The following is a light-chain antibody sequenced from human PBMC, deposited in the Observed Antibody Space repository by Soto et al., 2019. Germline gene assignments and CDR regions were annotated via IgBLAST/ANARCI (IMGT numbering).Light chain of an antibody. CDR3: SSFTTTSISS. Sequence: QSVLTQPASVSGSPGQSITISCTGTSSDIGAYNHVSWYQQHPGQAPKLIIYDVDIRPSGISNRFSGSKSGNTASLTISGLQTEDEADYYCSSFTTTSISSFGGVTKLTVL. CDR1: SSDIGAYNH. V-gene: IGLV2-14*03. J-gene: IGLJ3*02. CDR2: DVD.